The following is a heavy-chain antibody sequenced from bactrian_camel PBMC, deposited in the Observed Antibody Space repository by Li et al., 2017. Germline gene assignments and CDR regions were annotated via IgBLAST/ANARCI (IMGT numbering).Heavy chain of an antibody. V-gene: IGHV3S53*01. CDR1: GYMFSRYY. J-gene: IGHJ4*01. CDR3: AADPRPGLCHVTFRADIKSTPGDWSY. D-gene: IGHD4*01. Sequence: VQLVESGGAAVQDGGSLRLSCAAPGYMFSRYYMAWFRQAPGKEREGAASIVSDGRTKYAESVEGRFTISGDNAKNTVYLQMNTLKPEDTAMFFCAADPRPGLCHVTFRADIKSTPGDWSYWGQGTQVTVS. CDR2: IVSDGRT.